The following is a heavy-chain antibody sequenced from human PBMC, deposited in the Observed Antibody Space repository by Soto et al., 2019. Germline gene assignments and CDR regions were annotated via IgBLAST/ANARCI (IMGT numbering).Heavy chain of an antibody. CDR3: ARGWGYFDSSGFPYLYAMDV. CDR2: IKEDGSEK. J-gene: IGHJ6*02. CDR1: GFTFSTYW. Sequence: PRGSLRLSCAASGFTFSTYWISWVRQAPGKGLEWVANIKEDGSEKYYVDSVEGRFTISRDNAKNSLYLQMTSLRAEDTALYYCARGWGYFDSSGFPYLYAMDVWGQGTTVTVSS. V-gene: IGHV3-7*01. D-gene: IGHD3-22*01.